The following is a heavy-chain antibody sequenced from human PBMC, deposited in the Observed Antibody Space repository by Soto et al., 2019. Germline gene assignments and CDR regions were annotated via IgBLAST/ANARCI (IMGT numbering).Heavy chain of an antibody. J-gene: IGHJ4*02. CDR3: TTYDYIRRNYRVSWAY. D-gene: IGHD3-16*02. CDR2: IKSKTDGGTT. V-gene: IGHV3-15*01. Sequence: EVQLVESGGGLVKPAGSLRVSCAASGFSISDSWMSWVRQAPGKGLEWVARIKSKTDGGTTDYATPVTGRFTISRDDSKNTLYLQMNSLKTEDTALYYCTTYDYIRRNYRVSWAYWGLGTMVTVSS. CDR1: GFSISDSW.